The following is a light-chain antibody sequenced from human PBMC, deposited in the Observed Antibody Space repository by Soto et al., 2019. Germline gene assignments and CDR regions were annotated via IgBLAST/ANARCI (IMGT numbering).Light chain of an antibody. CDR1: SSNIGGTNY. CDR2: SNN. Sequence: SALTQPRSASGTPGQTVFISCSGSSSNIGGTNYAYWYQQLPGAAPKLLMHSNNLRPSGVPERISGSKSGTSASLAISGLRSEDEAVYYCASWDDRLGAVIFGGGTKVTVL. J-gene: IGLJ2*01. V-gene: IGLV1-47*02. CDR3: ASWDDRLGAVI.